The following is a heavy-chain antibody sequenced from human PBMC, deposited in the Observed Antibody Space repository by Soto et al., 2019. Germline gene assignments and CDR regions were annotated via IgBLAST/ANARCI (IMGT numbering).Heavy chain of an antibody. V-gene: IGHV1-69*02. CDR1: GDTFSFNT. CDR2: INPIVSMS. J-gene: IGHJ4*02. Sequence: QVQLVQSGTEVKKPGSSVKVSSKASGDTFSFNTINWVRQAPGLGLEWVGRINPIVSMSNYAQKFKGRVSMTADKSTSTAYMELRSLRSDDTAMYFCAASYGSGYRAFDYWGQGALVIVSS. CDR3: AASYGSGYRAFDY. D-gene: IGHD3-10*01.